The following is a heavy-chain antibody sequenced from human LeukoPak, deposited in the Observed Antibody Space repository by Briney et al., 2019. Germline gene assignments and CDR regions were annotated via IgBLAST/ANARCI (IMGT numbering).Heavy chain of an antibody. CDR2: MNPNSGNT. CDR3: ARDGRQQLLDY. J-gene: IGHJ4*02. CDR1: GYTFTNHD. V-gene: IGHV1-8*01. D-gene: IGHD6-13*01. Sequence: ASVKVSCKASGYTFTNHDINWVRQATGQGREWMGWMNPNSGNTGYAQKFQGRVTMTRNTSKSTAYMELSSLRSEDTAVYFCARDGRQQLLDYWGQGTLVTVSS.